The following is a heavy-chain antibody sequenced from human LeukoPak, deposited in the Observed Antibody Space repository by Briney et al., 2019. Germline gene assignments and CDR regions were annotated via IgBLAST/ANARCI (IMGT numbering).Heavy chain of an antibody. CDR1: GFSFSTFT. J-gene: IGHJ4*02. V-gene: IGHV3-21*01. CDR2: ISSSTYI. D-gene: IGHD3-22*01. Sequence: GGSLRLSCAASGFSFSTFTMNWVRQAPGKGLEWVSSISSSTYIYYADSVKGRFTISRDNAKNSLSLQMNSLRAEDTAVYYCARGWYYYDSSGYYAFDSWGQGTLVTVSS. CDR3: ARGWYYYDSSGYYAFDS.